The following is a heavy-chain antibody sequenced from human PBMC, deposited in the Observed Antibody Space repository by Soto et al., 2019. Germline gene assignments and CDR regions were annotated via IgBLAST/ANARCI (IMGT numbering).Heavy chain of an antibody. CDR3: AREASCSGGSCYRGNFDY. V-gene: IGHV3-33*01. Sequence: GGSLRLSCAGSGFTFGIYAMHWVRQAPGKGLEWVAAVWYDGSNQYYGDSVKGRFTISRDNSKNTLSLQVNSLRAEDTAVYFCAREASCSGGSCYRGNFDYWGPGTLVTVSS. CDR2: VWYDGSNQ. CDR1: GFTFGIYA. J-gene: IGHJ4*02. D-gene: IGHD2-15*01.